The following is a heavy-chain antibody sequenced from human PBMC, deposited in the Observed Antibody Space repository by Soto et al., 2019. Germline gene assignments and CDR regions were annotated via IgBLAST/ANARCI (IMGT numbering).Heavy chain of an antibody. CDR2: IHWDDDR. V-gene: IGHV2-5*02. CDR3: AHSLFRREPAAYFDY. J-gene: IGHJ4*02. Sequence: SGPTLVNPTQTLTLTCTFSGFSLSTNGMGVGWIRQPPGKALEWLALIHWDDDRRYSPSLKSRLTITKDTSKNQVVLTMTNMDPVDTATYYCAHSLFRREPAAYFDYWGQGTLVTVSS. CDR1: GFSLSTNGMG. D-gene: IGHD1-26*01.